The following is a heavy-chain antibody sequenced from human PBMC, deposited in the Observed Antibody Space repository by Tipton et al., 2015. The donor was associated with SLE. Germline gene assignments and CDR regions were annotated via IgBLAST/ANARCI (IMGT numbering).Heavy chain of an antibody. J-gene: IGHJ4*02. CDR1: GFTFSSYA. V-gene: IGHV3-64*01. CDR2: ISSNGGST. Sequence: SLRLSCAASGFTFSSYAMHWVRQAPGKGLEYVSAISSNGGSTYYANSVKGRFTISRDNSKNTLYLQMGSLRAEDMAVYYCARGFGSIATPIGSWGQGTLVTVSS. CDR3: ARGFGSIATPIGS. D-gene: IGHD6-6*01.